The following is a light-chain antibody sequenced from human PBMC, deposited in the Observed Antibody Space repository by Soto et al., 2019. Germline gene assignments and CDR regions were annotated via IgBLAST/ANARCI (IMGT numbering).Light chain of an antibody. V-gene: IGKV3-11*01. J-gene: IGKJ5*01. Sequence: VLTQSPATPSLSPGERAALSCRASQSVSSYLAWYQQKPGQAPRLLIYDASNRASGVPARFRGSGSGTDFTLTISSVEPEDFSVCYCQQRSNWPITFGLGTRLEL. CDR2: DAS. CDR3: QQRSNWPIT. CDR1: QSVSSY.